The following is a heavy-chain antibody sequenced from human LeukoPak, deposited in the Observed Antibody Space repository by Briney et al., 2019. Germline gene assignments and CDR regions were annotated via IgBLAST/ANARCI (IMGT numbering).Heavy chain of an antibody. CDR1: GFTFSSYW. CDR2: INQDGREK. CDR3: SADPGDY. Sequence: PGGSLRLSCAASGFTFSSYWMSWVRQAPGKGLEWVANINQDGREKYYVDSVEGRFNISRDNARNSLYLQMNSLGVDDTAVYFCSADPGDYWGQGTLVSVSS. J-gene: IGHJ4*02. D-gene: IGHD7-27*01. V-gene: IGHV3-7*01.